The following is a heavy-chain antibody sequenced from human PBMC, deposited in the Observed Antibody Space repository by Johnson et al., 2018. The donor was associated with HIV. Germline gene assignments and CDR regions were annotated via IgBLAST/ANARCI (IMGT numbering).Heavy chain of an antibody. CDR1: GFTFNNYG. D-gene: IGHD1-7*01. Sequence: QVQLVESGGGVVQPGRSLRLSCAASGFTFNNYGMHWVRQAPGKGLEWVAFIRYDGSNKYYADSVKARFTISRDNSTNTLYLQRNSLRAEDTAVCYCARGGGNWNYAAFDIWGLGTMVTVSS. J-gene: IGHJ3*02. V-gene: IGHV3-30*02. CDR3: ARGGGNWNYAAFDI. CDR2: IRYDGSNK.